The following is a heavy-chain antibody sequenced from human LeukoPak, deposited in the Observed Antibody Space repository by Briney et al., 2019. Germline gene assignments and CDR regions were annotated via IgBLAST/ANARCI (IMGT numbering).Heavy chain of an antibody. J-gene: IGHJ5*02. CDR3: AKKAFDSGNYHWFDP. CDR1: GFTFSNYG. CDR2: ISYDGSKK. Sequence: GRSLRLSCAASGFTFSNYGMHWVRQAPGKGLEWVALISYDGSKKYYVDSVKGRFTISRDNSKNTLDLQMNSLRAEDTAVYYCAKKAFDSGNYHWFDPWGQGTLVTVSS. D-gene: IGHD3-10*01. V-gene: IGHV3-30*18.